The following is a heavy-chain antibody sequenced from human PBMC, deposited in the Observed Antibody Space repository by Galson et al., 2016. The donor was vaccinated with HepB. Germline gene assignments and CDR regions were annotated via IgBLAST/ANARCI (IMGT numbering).Heavy chain of an antibody. J-gene: IGHJ4*02. D-gene: IGHD6-19*01. CDR1: GFSLSDEAVG. CDR2: IYWNDNE. CDR3: THGSGWLFDH. V-gene: IGHV2-5*01. Sequence: PALVKPTQTLTLTCTFSGFSLSDEAVGVGWVRQAPGKAPEWLAFIYWNDNEYYSPSLKNRLTITKDTSKNQVVLTVTNMDPMDTGQYYCTHGSGWLFDHWGQGTLVTVSS.